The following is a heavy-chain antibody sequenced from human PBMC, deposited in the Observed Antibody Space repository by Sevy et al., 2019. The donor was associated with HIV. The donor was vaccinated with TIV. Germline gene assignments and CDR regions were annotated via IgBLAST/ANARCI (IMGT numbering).Heavy chain of an antibody. D-gene: IGHD3-16*01. CDR3: ARVSRVGLIRRPEDI. CDR2: INHSGST. CDR1: GGSFSGYY. V-gene: IGHV4-34*01. J-gene: IGHJ3*02. Sequence: SETLSLTCAVYGGSFSGYYWSWIRQPPGKGLEWIGEINHSGSTNYNPSLKSRVTISVDTSKNQFSLKLSSVTAADPAVYYCARVSRVGLIRRPEDIWGQGTMVTVSS.